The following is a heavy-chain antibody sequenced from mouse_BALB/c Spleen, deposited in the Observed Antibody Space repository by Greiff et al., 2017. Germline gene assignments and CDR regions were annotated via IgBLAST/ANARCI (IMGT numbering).Heavy chain of an antibody. CDR3: ARDGYVRDFDY. J-gene: IGHJ2*01. V-gene: IGHV3-2*02. Sequence: EVKLQESGPGLVKPSQSLSLTCTVTGYSITSDYAWNWIRQFPGNKLEWMGYISYSGSTSYNPSLKSRISITRDTSKNQFFLQLNSVTTEDTATYYCARDGYVRDFDYWGQGTTLTVSS. CDR2: ISYSGST. D-gene: IGHD1-2*01. CDR1: GYSITSDYA.